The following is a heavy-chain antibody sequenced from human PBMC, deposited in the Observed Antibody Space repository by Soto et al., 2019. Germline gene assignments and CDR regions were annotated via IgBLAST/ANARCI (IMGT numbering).Heavy chain of an antibody. CDR1: GYTLTSHH. Sequence: QVHLVQSGAEVKKPGASMKVSCTASGYTLTSHHVHWVRQAPGRRLEWLGSINPANGVAQNTARFQGRVIMTREASTSTVYMELRGLTSEDTALFYCARGGGVGLDGSAAFDIWGQGTMVTVSS. V-gene: IGHV1-46*01. J-gene: IGHJ3*02. CDR3: ARGGGVGLDGSAAFDI. CDR2: INPANGVA. D-gene: IGHD1-1*01.